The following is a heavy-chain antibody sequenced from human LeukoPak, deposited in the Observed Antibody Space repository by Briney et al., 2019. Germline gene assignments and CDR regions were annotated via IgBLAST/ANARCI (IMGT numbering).Heavy chain of an antibody. CDR1: GGSITSYF. J-gene: IGHJ4*02. CDR2: IDYSGST. V-gene: IGHV4-59*08. Sequence: SETLSLTCTVSGGSITSYFWSWIRQPPGKGLEWIGYIDYSGSTNYNPSLNSRVTISVDTSKNKFSLKVSSVTAADTAIYYCARHPRGWLHFDYWGQGTLVTVSS. CDR3: ARHPRGWLHFDY. D-gene: IGHD5-12*01.